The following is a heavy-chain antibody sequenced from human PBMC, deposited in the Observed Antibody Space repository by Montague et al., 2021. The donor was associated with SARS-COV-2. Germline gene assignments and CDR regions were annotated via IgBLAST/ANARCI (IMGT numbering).Heavy chain of an antibody. V-gene: IGHV4-39*07. CDR1: GGSISSSSYY. J-gene: IGHJ6*02. Sequence: SETLSLTCTVSGGSISSSSYYWGWIRQPPGKGLEWIGNIYYSGSTYYNPSLKSRVTISVDTSKNQFSLKLSSVTAADTAVYYCARVGRQQLVRLSGMDVWGQGTTVTVS. D-gene: IGHD6-13*01. CDR2: IYYSGST. CDR3: ARVGRQQLVRLSGMDV.